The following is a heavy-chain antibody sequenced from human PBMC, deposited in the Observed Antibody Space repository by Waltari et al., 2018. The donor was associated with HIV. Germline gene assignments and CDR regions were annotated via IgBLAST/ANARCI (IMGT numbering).Heavy chain of an antibody. D-gene: IGHD2-15*01. CDR1: GFSFSDSG. J-gene: IGHJ4*02. V-gene: IGHV3-33*01. CDR3: ARASPEGGYLDY. CDR2: IWFDGGKK. Sequence: QVQVVESGGGVVQPGTSLRLSCEASGFSFSDSGMHWVRQAPGKGLWWVAVIWFDGGKKVFADSVKGRFTISRDNSKNTVELHMNSVTAEDTAVYYCARASPEGGYLDYWGQGTLVTVSS.